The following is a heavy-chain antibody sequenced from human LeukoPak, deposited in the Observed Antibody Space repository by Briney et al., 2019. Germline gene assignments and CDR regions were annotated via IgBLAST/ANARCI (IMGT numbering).Heavy chain of an antibody. Sequence: ASVKASCKVPGYTLTELSMHWVRQAPGKGLEWMGGFDPEDGETVYAQKFQGRVTTTEDTSTDTAYMELSSLRSEDTAVYYCATDREGSSYWFDPWGQGTLVTVSS. V-gene: IGHV1-24*01. CDR2: FDPEDGET. D-gene: IGHD6-6*01. CDR3: ATDREGSSYWFDP. CDR1: GYTLTELS. J-gene: IGHJ5*02.